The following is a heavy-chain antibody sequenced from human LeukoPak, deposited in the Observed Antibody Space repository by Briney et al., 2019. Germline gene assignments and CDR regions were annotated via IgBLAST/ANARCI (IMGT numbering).Heavy chain of an antibody. CDR2: TNPSGGST. V-gene: IGHV1-46*01. J-gene: IGHJ4*02. CDR1: GYTFTSYY. CDR3: AREAEILGYDYVWGSYRSDY. D-gene: IGHD3-16*02. Sequence: ASVKVSCKASGYTFTSYYMHWVRQAPGQGLEWMGITNPSGGSTSYAQKFQGRVTMTRDTSTSTVYMELSSLRSEDTAVYYCAREAEILGYDYVWGSYRSDYWGQGTLVTVSS.